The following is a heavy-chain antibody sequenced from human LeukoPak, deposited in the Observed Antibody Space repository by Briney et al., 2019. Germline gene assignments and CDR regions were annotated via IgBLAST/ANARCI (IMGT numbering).Heavy chain of an antibody. Sequence: ASVKVSCKASGGTFSSYAISWVRQAPGQGLEWMGGIIPIFGTANYAQKFQGRATITADKSTSTAYMELSSLRSEDTAVYYCARERSGSEIFARSFDIWGQGTMVTVSS. CDR3: ARERSGSEIFARSFDI. D-gene: IGHD3-3*01. V-gene: IGHV1-69*06. CDR2: IIPIFGTA. J-gene: IGHJ3*02. CDR1: GGTFSSYA.